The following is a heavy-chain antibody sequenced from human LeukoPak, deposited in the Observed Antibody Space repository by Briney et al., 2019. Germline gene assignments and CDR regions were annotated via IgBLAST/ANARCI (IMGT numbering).Heavy chain of an antibody. D-gene: IGHD2-8*01. J-gene: IGHJ4*02. V-gene: IGHV3-23*01. CDR1: GFTLSSYA. CDR3: ATRDKMVYAIRSFDY. Sequence: QPGGSLRLSCAASGFTLSSYAVSWVRQAPGKGLEWVSAISGSGGSTYYADSVKGRFTISRDNSKNTLYLQMNSLRAEDTAVYYCATRDKMVYAIRSFDYWGQGTLVTVSS. CDR2: ISGSGGST.